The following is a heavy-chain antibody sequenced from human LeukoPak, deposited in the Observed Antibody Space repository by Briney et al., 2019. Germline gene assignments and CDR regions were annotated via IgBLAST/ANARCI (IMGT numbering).Heavy chain of an antibody. CDR2: ISYDGSNK. CDR1: GFTFSSYA. V-gene: IGHV3-30*04. Sequence: GGSLRLSCAASGFTFSSYAMHWVRQAPGKGLEWVAVISYDGSNKYYADSVKGRFTISRDNSKNTLYLQMNSLRAEDTAVYYCARDKSPEHGYTFDYWGQGTLVTVSS. J-gene: IGHJ4*02. D-gene: IGHD5-24*01. CDR3: ARDKSPEHGYTFDY.